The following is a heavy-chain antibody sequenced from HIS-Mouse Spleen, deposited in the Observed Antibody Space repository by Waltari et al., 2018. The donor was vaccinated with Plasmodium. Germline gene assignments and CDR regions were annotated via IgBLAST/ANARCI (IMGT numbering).Heavy chain of an antibody. D-gene: IGHD7-27*01. J-gene: IGHJ3*02. CDR1: GFTFSSYW. V-gene: IGHV3-7*01. CDR2: IKQDGSEK. Sequence: EVQLVESGGGLVQPGGSLRLSCAASGFTFSSYWMSWVRQAPGKGLEWVANIKQDGSEKDYVDSVKGRFTISRDNAKNSLYLQMNSLRAEDTAVYYCARLRRANWGMADAFDIWGQGTMVTVSS. CDR3: ARLRRANWGMADAFDI.